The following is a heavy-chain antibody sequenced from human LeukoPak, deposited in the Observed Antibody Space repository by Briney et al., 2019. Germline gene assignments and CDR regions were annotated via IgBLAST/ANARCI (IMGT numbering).Heavy chain of an antibody. CDR3: ARGDILTGYQRFRWFDP. CDR2: INHSGST. CDR1: GGSFSGYY. V-gene: IGHV4-34*01. J-gene: IGHJ5*02. D-gene: IGHD3-9*01. Sequence: SETLSLTCAVYGGSFSGYYWSWIRQPPGKGLEWIGEINHSGSTNYNPSLKSRVTISVDTSKNQFSLKLSSVTAADTAVYYYARGDILTGYQRFRWFDPWGQGTLVTVSS.